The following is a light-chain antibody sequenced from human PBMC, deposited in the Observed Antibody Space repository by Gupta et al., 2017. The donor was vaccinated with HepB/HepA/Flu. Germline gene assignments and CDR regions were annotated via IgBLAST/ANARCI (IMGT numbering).Light chain of an antibody. V-gene: IGLV1-51*02. CDR2: EDN. Sequence: QSVLTQPPSVSAALGQKVTISCSGSSSNIGNNYVSWYQQLPGSAPKLLIYEDNKRPSGIPDRFSGSKSSTSATLGITVLQTGDEADYYCGTWDSSLSAAVFGGGTELTVL. CDR3: GTWDSSLSAAV. CDR1: SSNIGNNY. J-gene: IGLJ2*01.